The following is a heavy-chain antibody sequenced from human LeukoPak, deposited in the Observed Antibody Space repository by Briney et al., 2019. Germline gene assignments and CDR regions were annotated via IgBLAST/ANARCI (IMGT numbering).Heavy chain of an antibody. CDR3: AKHRDNGDSSGYYDFEF. J-gene: IGHJ4*02. CDR1: GFTFINYA. V-gene: IGHV3-23*01. Sequence: GGSLRLPCAASGFTFINYAMSWVSQAPGKGLEWVSGTGASGVTTHYADSVRGRFSLSRDNAKNTVHLQMNSLRAEDTALYYCAKHRDNGDSSGYYDFEFWGQGTLVTVSS. CDR2: TGASGVTT. D-gene: IGHD3-22*01.